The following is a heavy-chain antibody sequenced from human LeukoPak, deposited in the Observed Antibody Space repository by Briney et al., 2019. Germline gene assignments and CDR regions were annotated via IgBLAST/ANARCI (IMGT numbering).Heavy chain of an antibody. D-gene: IGHD6-19*01. V-gene: IGHV4-34*01. CDR1: GGSFSGYY. CDR3: ARTAVAGTIDY. J-gene: IGHJ4*02. Sequence: SETLSLTCAVYGGSFSGYYWSWIRQPPGKGLEWIGEINHSGSTNYNPSLKSRVTISVDTSKNQFSLKLSSVTAADTAVYYCARTAVAGTIDYWGQGTLVTVSS. CDR2: INHSGST.